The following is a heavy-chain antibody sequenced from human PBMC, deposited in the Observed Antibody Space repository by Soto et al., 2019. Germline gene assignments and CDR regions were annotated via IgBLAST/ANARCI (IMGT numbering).Heavy chain of an antibody. CDR1: GGSISSGGYY. D-gene: IGHD3-10*01. Sequence: SETLSLTCTVSGGSISSGGYYWSWIRQHPGKGLEWIGYIYYSGSTYYNPSLKSRVTISVDTSKNQFSLKLSSVTAADTAVYYCARWRRVTYYYGSGSYYKGTRSYYFDYWGQGTLVTVSS. CDR2: IYYSGST. J-gene: IGHJ4*02. V-gene: IGHV4-31*03. CDR3: ARWRRVTYYYGSGSYYKGTRSYYFDY.